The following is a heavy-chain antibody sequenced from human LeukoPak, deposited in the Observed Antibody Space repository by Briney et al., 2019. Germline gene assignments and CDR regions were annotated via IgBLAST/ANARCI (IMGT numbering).Heavy chain of an antibody. CDR3: ARASSGWYRAYYFDY. Sequence: SETLSLTCTVSGGSISSSTYYWGWIRQPPGKGLEWIGYIYYSGSTNYNPSLKGRVTISVDTSKNQFSLKLSSVTAADTAVYYCARASSGWYRAYYFDYWGQGTLVTVSS. CDR2: IYYSGST. J-gene: IGHJ4*02. CDR1: GGSISSSTYY. V-gene: IGHV4-61*05. D-gene: IGHD6-19*01.